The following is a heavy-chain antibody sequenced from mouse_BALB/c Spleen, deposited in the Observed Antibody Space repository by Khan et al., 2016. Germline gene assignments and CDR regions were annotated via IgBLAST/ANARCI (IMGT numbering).Heavy chain of an antibody. J-gene: IGHJ2*01. D-gene: IGHD1-1*01. CDR2: ISYSGST. V-gene: IGHV3-2*02. Sequence: EVQLQESGPGLVKPSQSLSLTCTVTGYSITSDYAWNWIRQFPGNKLEWMGYISYSGSTSYNPSLKSRISITRDTSKNQFFLQLNSVTTEDTATXYCARDYYSSSYFDYWGQGTTLTVSS. CDR3: ARDYYSSSYFDY. CDR1: GYSITSDYA.